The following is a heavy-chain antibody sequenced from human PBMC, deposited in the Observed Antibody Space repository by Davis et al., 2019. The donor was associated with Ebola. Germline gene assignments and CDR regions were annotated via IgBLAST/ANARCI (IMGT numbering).Heavy chain of an antibody. Sequence: ASVKVSCKASGYTFTSYGITWVRQAPGQGLEWMGWINPHNGNTNYAQNVQGRVTMTTDTSTSTAYMEVGSLRSDDTAVYYCARGSGYDGFDPWGQGTLVTVSS. CDR1: GYTFTSYG. V-gene: IGHV1-18*04. CDR3: ARGSGYDGFDP. J-gene: IGHJ5*02. D-gene: IGHD5-12*01. CDR2: INPHNGNT.